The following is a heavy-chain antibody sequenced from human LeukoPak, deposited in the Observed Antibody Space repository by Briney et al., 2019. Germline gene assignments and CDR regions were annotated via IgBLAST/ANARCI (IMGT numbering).Heavy chain of an antibody. Sequence: PGGSLRLSCVASGFTFSSYTMHWVRQAPGKGLEYVSAISSNGGSTYYANSMKGRFTISRDNSKNTLYLQMGSLRGEDMAVYYCARATSTTNPYYGMDVWDQGTTVTVSS. CDR2: ISSNGGST. CDR3: ARATSTTNPYYGMDV. D-gene: IGHD2/OR15-2a*01. J-gene: IGHJ6*02. CDR1: GFTFSSYT. V-gene: IGHV3-64*01.